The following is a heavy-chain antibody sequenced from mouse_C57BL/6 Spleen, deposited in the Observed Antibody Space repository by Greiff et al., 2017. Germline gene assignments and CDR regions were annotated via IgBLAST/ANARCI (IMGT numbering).Heavy chain of an antibody. CDR3: ATDYDYDVPY. CDR1: GYSITSGYY. CDR2: ISYDGSN. V-gene: IGHV3-6*01. J-gene: IGHJ3*01. D-gene: IGHD2-4*01. Sequence: EVQLQQSGPGLVKPSQSLSLTCSVTGYSITSGYYWNWIRQFPGNKLEWMGYISYDGSNNYNPSLKNRISITRDTSKNQFFLKLNSVTTEDTATYYCATDYDYDVPYWGQGTLVTVSA.